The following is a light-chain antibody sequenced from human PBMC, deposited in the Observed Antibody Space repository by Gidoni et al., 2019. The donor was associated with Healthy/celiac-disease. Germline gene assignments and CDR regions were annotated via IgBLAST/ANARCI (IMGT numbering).Light chain of an antibody. CDR1: QSVLYSSNNKYY. CDR2: WAS. CDR3: QQYYSPPYT. Sequence: DIVMTQSPDPLAVSLGERATINCKSSQSVLYSSNNKYYLAWYQQKPGQPPKLLLYWASTRESGVPDRFSGSGSGTDFTLTISSLQAEDVAVYYCQQYYSPPYTFGQXTKLEIK. V-gene: IGKV4-1*01. J-gene: IGKJ2*01.